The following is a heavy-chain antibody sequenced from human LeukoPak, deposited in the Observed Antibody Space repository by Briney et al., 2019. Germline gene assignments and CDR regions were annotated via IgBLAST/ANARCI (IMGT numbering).Heavy chain of an antibody. CDR2: ISGSGGST. CDR3: AKNEGTYDYVWGSYQDWFDP. V-gene: IGHV3-23*01. D-gene: IGHD3-16*02. Sequence: GGSLRLSCAASGFTFSSYAMSWVRQAPGKGLEWVSAISGSGGSTYYADSAKGRFTISRDNSKNTLYLQMNSLRAEDTDVYYWAKNEGTYDYVWGSYQDWFDPWGQGTLVTVSS. J-gene: IGHJ5*02. CDR1: GFTFSSYA.